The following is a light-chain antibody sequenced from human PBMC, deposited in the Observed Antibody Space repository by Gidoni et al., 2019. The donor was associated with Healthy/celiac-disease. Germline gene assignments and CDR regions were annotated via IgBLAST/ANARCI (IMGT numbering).Light chain of an antibody. V-gene: IGLV1-44*01. Sequence: QSVLTQPPSASGTHGQRVTISCSGSSSNIGSNTVHWYQQLPGTAPKLLISSNTQRPSGVPVRFSGSKSGTSASLAISVLQSEDEADYYCAAWDDSLNGLVFGGGTKLTVL. CDR3: AAWDDSLNGLV. J-gene: IGLJ2*01. CDR1: SSNIGSNT. CDR2: SNT.